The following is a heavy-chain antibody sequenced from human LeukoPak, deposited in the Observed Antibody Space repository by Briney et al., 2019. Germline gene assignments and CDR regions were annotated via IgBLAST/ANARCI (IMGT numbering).Heavy chain of an antibody. CDR3: ARDLEQLVPYYYYYMDV. CDR1: GGSISSSSYY. Sequence: SETLSLTCTVSGGSISSSSYYWGWIRQPPGKGLEWIGSIYYSGSTYYNPSLKSRVTISVDTSKNQFSLKLSSVTAADTAVYYCARDLEQLVPYYYYYMDVWGEGTTVTVSS. CDR2: IYYSGST. D-gene: IGHD6-6*01. V-gene: IGHV4-39*07. J-gene: IGHJ6*03.